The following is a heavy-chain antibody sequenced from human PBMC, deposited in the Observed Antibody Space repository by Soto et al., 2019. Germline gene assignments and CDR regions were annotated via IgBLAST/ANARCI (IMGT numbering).Heavy chain of an antibody. J-gene: IGHJ3*01. CDR2: VYYSGTS. Sequence: QVHLQESGPRLVEPSETLSLTCTVSGDSIRNSGHYWGWVRQPPGKALEWIGSVYYSGTSYRKPSLTSRLTMSVDTSKNQISLKLTAVTAADTAIYYCARPATVAPPDAFQVWSQGTLVTVSS. V-gene: IGHV4-39*01. CDR3: ARPATVAPPDAFQV. D-gene: IGHD6-19*01. CDR1: GDSIRNSGHY.